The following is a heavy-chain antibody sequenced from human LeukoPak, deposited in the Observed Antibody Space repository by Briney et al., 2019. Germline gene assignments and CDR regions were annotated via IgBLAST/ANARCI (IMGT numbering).Heavy chain of an antibody. V-gene: IGHV4-34*01. CDR1: GGSFSSYY. Sequence: SETLSLTCAVYGGSFSSYYWSWIRQPPGKGLEWIGEINHTGSTKYNPSLKSRVTISVDTSKNQFSLKLSSVTAADTAVYYCARMATAGNCSRTSCYWSGFDYWGQGTLVTVSS. J-gene: IGHJ4*02. D-gene: IGHD2-2*01. CDR3: ARMATAGNCSRTSCYWSGFDY. CDR2: INHTGST.